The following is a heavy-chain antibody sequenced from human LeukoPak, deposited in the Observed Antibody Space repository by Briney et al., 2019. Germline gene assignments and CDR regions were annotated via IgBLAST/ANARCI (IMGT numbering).Heavy chain of an antibody. CDR2: ISDDETYK. D-gene: IGHD6-13*01. Sequence: GGSLRLSCAASGFTFNSYSMHWVRQAPGKGLEWVTAISDDETYKFYADSVKGRFTISRDNSKNTLYLQMNSLRVEDTAIYYCTKEMLQQPSDYWGQGMLVTVSS. CDR1: GFTFNSYS. V-gene: IGHV3-30-3*01. CDR3: TKEMLQQPSDY. J-gene: IGHJ4*02.